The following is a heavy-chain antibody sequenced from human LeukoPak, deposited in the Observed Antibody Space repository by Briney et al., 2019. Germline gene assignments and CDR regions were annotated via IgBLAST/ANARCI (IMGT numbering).Heavy chain of an antibody. D-gene: IGHD4-17*01. CDR1: GGSISSYY. CDR2: IYYSGST. V-gene: IGHV4-59*01. J-gene: IGHJ5*02. CDR3: ARGDGDYGWFDP. Sequence: SETLSLTCTVSGGSISSYYWSWIRQSPGKGLEWIGYIYYSGSTNYNPSLKSRVTISVDTSKNQFSLKLSSVTAADTAVYYCARGDGDYGWFDPWGQGTLVTVSS.